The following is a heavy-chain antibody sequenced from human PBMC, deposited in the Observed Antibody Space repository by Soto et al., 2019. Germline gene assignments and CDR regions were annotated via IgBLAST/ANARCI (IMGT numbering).Heavy chain of an antibody. CDR1: GFTFSSYA. J-gene: IGHJ3*02. CDR2: ISGSGGST. D-gene: IGHD3-10*01. V-gene: IGHV3-23*01. Sequence: GGSLRLSCTASGFTFSSYAMSWVRQAPGKGLEWVSAISGSGGSTYYADSVKGRFTISRDNSKNTLYLQMNSLRAEDTAVYYCGNRLDPYCSLVRGDAFDIWGQGTMVTVSS. CDR3: GNRLDPYCSLVRGDAFDI.